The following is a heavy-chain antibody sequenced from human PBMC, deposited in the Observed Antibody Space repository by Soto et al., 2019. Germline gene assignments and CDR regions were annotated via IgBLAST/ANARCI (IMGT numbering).Heavy chain of an antibody. CDR2: IYYSGST. J-gene: IGHJ6*03. CDR3: ARHVAAAGVYYYYYYMDV. D-gene: IGHD6-13*01. CDR1: GGSISSSSYY. V-gene: IGHV4-39*01. Sequence: SETLSLTCTVSGGSISSSSYYWGWIRQPPGKGLEWIGSIYYSGSTYYNPSLKSRVTISVDTSKNQFSLKLSSVTAADTAVYYCARHVAAAGVYYYYYYMDVWGKGTTVTVSS.